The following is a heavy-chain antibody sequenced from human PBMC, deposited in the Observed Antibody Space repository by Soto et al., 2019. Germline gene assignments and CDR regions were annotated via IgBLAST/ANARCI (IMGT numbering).Heavy chain of an antibody. J-gene: IGHJ6*02. V-gene: IGHV3-7*01. CDR3: ARGLRELDV. Sequence: SLGLCCAACRFTVCNSWVTGVRQAQGKGLEWVANIKQDGSEKYYVDSVKGRFTISRDNAKNSLDLQMNSLRADDTAVYYCARGLRELDVWGQGTTVTVSS. CDR2: IKQDGSEK. CDR1: RFTVCNSW.